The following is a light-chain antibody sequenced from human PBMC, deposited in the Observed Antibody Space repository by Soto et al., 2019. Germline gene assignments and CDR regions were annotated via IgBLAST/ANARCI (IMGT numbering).Light chain of an antibody. CDR2: EVN. J-gene: IGLJ1*01. Sequence: QSVLTQPASVSASPGQSITISCSGSSSDVGGYDYVSWYQQHPGKAPKLVIYEVNNRPSGVSDRFSGSKSGNTASLTISGVQADDEADYYCSSYRDTSKLVFGPRTKLTVL. CDR1: SSDVGGYDY. V-gene: IGLV2-14*01. CDR3: SSYRDTSKLV.